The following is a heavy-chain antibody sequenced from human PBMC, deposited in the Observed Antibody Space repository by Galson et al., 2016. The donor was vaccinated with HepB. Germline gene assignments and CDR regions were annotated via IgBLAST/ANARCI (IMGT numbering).Heavy chain of an antibody. Sequence: QSGAEVKKPGESLKISCEGSGYSFTGYWIGWVRQMPGTGLEWMGITHPGDSHTRYSPSFQGQVSTSADESNSTSSLQWGSLKASDTATYYCARLVMLHSRGNYYFYGMDVWGKGTTVTVSS. CDR2: THPGDSHT. D-gene: IGHD2-21*01. J-gene: IGHJ6*04. CDR1: GYSFTGYW. V-gene: IGHV5-51*01. CDR3: ARLVMLHSRGNYYFYGMDV.